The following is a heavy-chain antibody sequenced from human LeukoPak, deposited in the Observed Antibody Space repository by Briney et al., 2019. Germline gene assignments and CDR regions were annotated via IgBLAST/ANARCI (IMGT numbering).Heavy chain of an antibody. J-gene: IGHJ5*02. V-gene: IGHV4-59*01. CDR2: IYYSGST. CDR1: GGSISSYY. Sequence: SETLSPTCTVSGGSISSYYWSWIRQPPGKGLEWIGYIYYSGSTNYNPSLKSRVTISLDTSKNQFSLKLSSVTAADTAVYYCARRHSLWFGESASNWFDPWGQGTLVTVSS. CDR3: ARRHSLWFGESASNWFDP. D-gene: IGHD3-10*01.